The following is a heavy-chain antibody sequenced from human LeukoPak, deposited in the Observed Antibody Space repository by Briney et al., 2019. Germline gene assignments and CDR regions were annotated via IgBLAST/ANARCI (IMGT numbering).Heavy chain of an antibody. CDR2: VNPSDGTT. V-gene: IGHV1-46*01. D-gene: IGHD2-15*01. J-gene: IGHJ4*02. CDR1: GYTFTNYY. CDR3: ALGYVFGSYYCHY. Sequence: GASVKVSCKASGYTFTNYYMHWVRQAPGQGFEWMGTVNPSDGTTLYAQKFQGRVTMTRDTSTSTLYMELSSLRSQDAALYYCALGYVFGSYYCHYWGQGTLVTVSS.